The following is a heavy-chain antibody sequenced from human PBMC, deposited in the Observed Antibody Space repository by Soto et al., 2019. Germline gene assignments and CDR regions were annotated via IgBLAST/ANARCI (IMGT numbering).Heavy chain of an antibody. V-gene: IGHV1-69*13. CDR1: GGTFTNYA. D-gene: IGHD3-3*01. Sequence: SVKVSCKPSGGTFTNYAFSWVRQAPGQGLEWLGGFIPVYRTLNYAQKFQGRVTITADESTGTAYMTLSSLASDGTAVYYCATGVIWIGYFTVDSWGQGTRVTVSS. J-gene: IGHJ4*02. CDR3: ATGVIWIGYFTVDS. CDR2: FIPVYRTL.